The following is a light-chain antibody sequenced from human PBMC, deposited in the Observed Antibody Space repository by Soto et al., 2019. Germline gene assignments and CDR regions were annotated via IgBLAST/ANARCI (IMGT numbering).Light chain of an antibody. CDR2: NYD. V-gene: IGLV1-44*01. CDR3: AAWDAILNGYV. J-gene: IGLJ1*01. CDR1: SSNLGDNT. Sequence: QYVLTQPPAASGTPGQRVAISCSTSSSNLGDNTVNWYQQVPGTAPKLLIYNYDQRPSGVTARFSGSKSGTSASRAISGIQSEYEVASYCAAWDAILNGYVFGTGTKLTVL.